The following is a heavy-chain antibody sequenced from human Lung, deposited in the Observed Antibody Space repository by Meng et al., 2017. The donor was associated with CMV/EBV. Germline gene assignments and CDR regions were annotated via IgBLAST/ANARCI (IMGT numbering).Heavy chain of an antibody. J-gene: IGHJ4*02. CDR2: IKPDGSEK. CDR1: GFTFRTYW. CDR3: ARGGSNGGYLPH. D-gene: IGHD4-17*01. Sequence: GESXKISCAASGFTFRTYWMSWVCQAPGKGLEWVANIKPDGSEKSYVDYVKGRFTISRDNAENSLYLQMDSLRAEDTAVYYCARGGSNGGYLPHWGQGTLVTVSS. V-gene: IGHV3-7*01.